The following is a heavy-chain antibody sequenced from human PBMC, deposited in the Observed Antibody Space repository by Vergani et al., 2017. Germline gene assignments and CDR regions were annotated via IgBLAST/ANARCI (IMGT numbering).Heavy chain of an antibody. Sequence: QVQLQESGPGLVKPSETLTLTCDVSDSSIMTNPYWGWFRQSSGKGLEWIGCIHHSGDTHYNSSLKSRVSISIVSSSKFSLSLTSVTAADTAIYYCARHRGSGGFFPSSYFCGMDVGGHGTTVTVSS. CDR3: ARHRGSGGFFPSSYFCGMDV. CDR1: DSSIMTNPY. J-gene: IGHJ6*02. V-gene: IGHV4-38-2*01. D-gene: IGHD3-10*01. CDR2: IHHSGDT.